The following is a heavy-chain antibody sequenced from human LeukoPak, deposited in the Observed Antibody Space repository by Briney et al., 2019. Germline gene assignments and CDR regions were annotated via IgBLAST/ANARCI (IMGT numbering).Heavy chain of an antibody. CDR3: ARAAPPYGSGRGGAFDI. Sequence: ASVKVSCKASGYTFTGYYMHWVRQAPGQGLEWMGWINPNSGGTNYAQKFQGRVTMTRDTSISTAYMELSRLRSDDTAVYYCARAAPPYGSGRGGAFDIWGQGTMVTVSS. CDR2: INPNSGGT. CDR1: GYTFTGYY. D-gene: IGHD3-10*01. V-gene: IGHV1-2*02. J-gene: IGHJ3*02.